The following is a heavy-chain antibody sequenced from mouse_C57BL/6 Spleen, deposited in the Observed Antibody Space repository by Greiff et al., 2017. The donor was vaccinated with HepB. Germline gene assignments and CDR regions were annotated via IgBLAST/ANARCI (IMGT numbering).Heavy chain of an antibody. CDR2: IDPSDSYT. Sequence: VQLQQPGAELVRPGSSVKLSCKASGYTFTSYWMHWVKQRPGQGLEWIGVIDPSDSYTNYNQQFKGKATLTVDTSSSTAYMQLSSLTSEDSAVDYCAKSGSGPHFYYAMDDWGQGTSVTVSS. D-gene: IGHD3-2*02. J-gene: IGHJ4*01. CDR1: GYTFTSYW. CDR3: AKSGSGPHFYYAMDD. V-gene: IGHV1-59*01.